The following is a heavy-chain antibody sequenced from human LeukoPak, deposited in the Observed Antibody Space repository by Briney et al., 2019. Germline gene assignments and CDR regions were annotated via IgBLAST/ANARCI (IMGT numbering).Heavy chain of an antibody. Sequence: GGSLSLSCAASGFSFSGHWMNCVRQPPGKGLEWVANIKADGSEKYYVDSVKGRFTISRDDAKRTVDLQMDNLRAEDTAIFYCAYRNNFEYWGQGALVTVSS. V-gene: IGHV3-7*05. D-gene: IGHD1-26*01. CDR3: AYRNNFEY. J-gene: IGHJ4*02. CDR2: IKADGSEK. CDR1: GFSFSGHW.